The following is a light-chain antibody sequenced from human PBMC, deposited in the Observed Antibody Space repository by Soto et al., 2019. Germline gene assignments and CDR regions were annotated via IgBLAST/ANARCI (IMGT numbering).Light chain of an antibody. CDR1: QSISSW. CDR2: QAS. J-gene: IGKJ3*01. V-gene: IGKV1-5*03. Sequence: DIQITQSPSTLSASVGDSVTITCRASQSISSWLAWYQQKPGKDPKLLIYQASSLESGVPSRFRRSGSGTEFTLTISSMKPEEFATDYCKQYNSYGTVGPGTKGDIK. CDR3: KQYNSYGT.